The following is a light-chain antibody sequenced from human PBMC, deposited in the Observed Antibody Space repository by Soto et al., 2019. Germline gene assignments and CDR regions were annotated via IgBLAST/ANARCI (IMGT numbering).Light chain of an antibody. V-gene: IGLV2-14*03. Sequence: QSALTQPASVSGSPGQSITISCTGTSSDIGAYNYVSWYQHLPGKAPKLIIYDVVTRPSGVSTRFSASKSGSTASLTISGLQAEDEADYYCSSYTTRNTEVFGTGPKVTVL. CDR1: SSDIGAYNY. CDR2: DVV. CDR3: SSYTTRNTEV. J-gene: IGLJ1*01.